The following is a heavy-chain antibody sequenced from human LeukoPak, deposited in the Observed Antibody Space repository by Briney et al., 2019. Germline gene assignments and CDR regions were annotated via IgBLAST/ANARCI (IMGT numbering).Heavy chain of an antibody. Sequence: GGSPRLSRVASVFDSWTYGMSSVREAPGKGLEWVSVIYSDGSTYHADSVKGRFTISRDNSKNTLYLQMNSRRAEDTAVYYCAREGPIAAAGLDYWGQRTLVTVS. CDR1: VFDSWTYG. CDR2: IYSDGST. V-gene: IGHV3-66*01. D-gene: IGHD6-13*01. J-gene: IGHJ4*02. CDR3: AREGPIAAAGLDY.